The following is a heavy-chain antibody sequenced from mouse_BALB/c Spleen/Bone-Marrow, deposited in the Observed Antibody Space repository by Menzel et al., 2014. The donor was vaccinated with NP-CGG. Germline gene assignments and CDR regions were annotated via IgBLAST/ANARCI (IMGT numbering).Heavy chain of an antibody. CDR2: IDPANGNT. D-gene: IGHD1-1*01. J-gene: IGHJ1*01. V-gene: IGHV14-3*02. Sequence: VQLQQSGAGLVKPGASVKLSCTASGFNIKDTYMHWVKRRPEQGLEWIGRIDPANGNTKYDPKFQGKATITADTSSNTAYLQLSSLTSEDTAVYYCASYYYGRYFDVWGAGTTVTVSS. CDR3: ASYYYGRYFDV. CDR1: GFNIKDTY.